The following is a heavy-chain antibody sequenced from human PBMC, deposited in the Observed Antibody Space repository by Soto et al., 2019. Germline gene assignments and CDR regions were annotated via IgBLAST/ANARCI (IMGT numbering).Heavy chain of an antibody. D-gene: IGHD2-15*01. V-gene: IGHV3-13*01. CDR2: IGTAGDT. CDR1: GFTFSGFD. Sequence: GGSLRLSCEASGFTFSGFDMHWVRQPTGKGLEWVSTIGTAGDTYYAVSVKGRFTISRDSAKNSLSLQMNSLRAGDTAVYFCARGQEVGAHFFDSWGQGTQVTVSS. J-gene: IGHJ4*02. CDR3: ARGQEVGAHFFDS.